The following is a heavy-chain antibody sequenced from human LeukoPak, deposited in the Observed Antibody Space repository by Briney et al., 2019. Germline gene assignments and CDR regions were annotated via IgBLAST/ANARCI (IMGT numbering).Heavy chain of an antibody. D-gene: IGHD6-19*01. CDR3: ARDLGYSSGQYYFDY. J-gene: IGHJ4*02. CDR2: IYYSGST. V-gene: IGHV4-59*12. CDR1: GGSISSYY. Sequence: PETLSLTCTVSGGSISSYYWSWIRQPPGKGLEWIGYIYYSGSTNYNPSLKSRVTISVDTSKNQFSLKLSSVTAADTAVYYCARDLGYSSGQYYFDYWGQGTLVTVSS.